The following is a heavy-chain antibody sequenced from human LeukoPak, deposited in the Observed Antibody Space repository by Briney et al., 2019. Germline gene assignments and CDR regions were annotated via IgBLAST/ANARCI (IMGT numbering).Heavy chain of an antibody. D-gene: IGHD6-19*01. J-gene: IGHJ6*02. CDR1: GFTFSSYA. CDR2: ISYDGSNK. CDR3: ARGTPSSSGWLYYGMDV. Sequence: GGSLRLSCAASGFTFSSYAMHWVRQAPGKGLEWVAVISYDGSNKYYADSVKGRFTISRDNSKNTLYLQMNSLRAEDAAVYYCARGTPSSSGWLYYGMDVWGQGTTVTVSS. V-gene: IGHV3-30-3*01.